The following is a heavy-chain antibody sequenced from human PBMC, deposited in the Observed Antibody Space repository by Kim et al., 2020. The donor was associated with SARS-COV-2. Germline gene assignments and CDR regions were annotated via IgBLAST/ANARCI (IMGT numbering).Heavy chain of an antibody. Sequence: SETLSLTCTVSGGSISSSSYYWGWIRQPPGKGLEWIGSIYYSGSTYYNPSLKSRVTISVDTSKNQFSLKLSSVTAADTAVYYWTSQRLGCSSTSCYPYNWFDPWGQGTLVTVSS. J-gene: IGHJ5*02. V-gene: IGHV4-39*01. CDR1: GGSISSSSYY. CDR2: IYYSGST. D-gene: IGHD2-2*01. CDR3: TSQRLGCSSTSCYPYNWFDP.